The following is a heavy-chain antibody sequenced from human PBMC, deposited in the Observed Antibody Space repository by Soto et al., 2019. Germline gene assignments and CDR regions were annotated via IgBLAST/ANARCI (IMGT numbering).Heavy chain of an antibody. V-gene: IGHV3-23*01. J-gene: IGHJ4*02. D-gene: IGHD3-22*01. CDR1: GFTFSSYA. CDR3: AKDFYYDSSGFIWERGIGY. Sequence: PGGSLRLSCAASGFTFSSYAMSWVRQAPGKGLEWVSAISGSGGSTYYADSVKGRFTISRDNSKNTLYLQMNSLRAEDTAVYYCAKDFYYDSSGFIWERGIGYWGQGTLVTVSS. CDR2: ISGSGGST.